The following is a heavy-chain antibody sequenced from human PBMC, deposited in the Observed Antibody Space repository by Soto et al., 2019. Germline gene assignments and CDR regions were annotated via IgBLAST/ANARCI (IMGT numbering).Heavy chain of an antibody. CDR1: GGSISSGGYY. CDR2: IHYSGST. V-gene: IGHV4-31*03. D-gene: IGHD4-4*01. CDR3: ARDDYINRTYYYYGLDV. J-gene: IGHJ6*02. Sequence: QVQLQESGPGLVKPSQTLSLTCTVSGGSISSGGYYWSWVRQHPGKGLEWIGYIHYSGSTYYNPSLKSRVTISLDTSKNQFSLRLRSVTAADTAVYYCARDDYINRTYYYYGLDVWGQGTTVTVSS.